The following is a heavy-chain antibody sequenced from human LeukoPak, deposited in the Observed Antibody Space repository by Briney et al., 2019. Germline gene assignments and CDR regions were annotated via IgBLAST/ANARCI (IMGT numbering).Heavy chain of an antibody. CDR1: EFTFSSYW. Sequence: GGSLRLSCATSEFTFSSYWMSWVRQAPGKGLEWVANIKQDGGQIYYLESVKGRFTVSRDNAKNSLYLQMNSLRAEDTAVYYCARLGARQMLEYWGQGTLVTVSS. D-gene: IGHD4-17*01. CDR2: IKQDGGQI. CDR3: ARLGARQMLEY. J-gene: IGHJ4*02. V-gene: IGHV3-7*01.